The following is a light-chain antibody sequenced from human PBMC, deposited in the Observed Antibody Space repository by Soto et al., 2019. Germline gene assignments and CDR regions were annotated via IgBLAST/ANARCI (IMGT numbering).Light chain of an antibody. Sequence: QSVLTQPASVSGSPGQSITISCTGTISDVSGYNFVSWYQQYPGEAPKLMIYDVSNRPSGVSNRFSGSKSGNTASLTISGLQAEDEADYYCSSYTSSNTYVFGTVTKLTVL. CDR1: ISDVSGYNF. CDR2: DVS. V-gene: IGLV2-14*03. CDR3: SSYTSSNTYV. J-gene: IGLJ1*01.